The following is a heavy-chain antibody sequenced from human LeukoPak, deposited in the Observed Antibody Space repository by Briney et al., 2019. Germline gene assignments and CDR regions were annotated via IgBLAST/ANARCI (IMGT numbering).Heavy chain of an antibody. CDR1: GYTFTSYD. CDR3: ARAPRSGGQWLGGSYYFDY. J-gene: IGHJ4*02. Sequence: ASVNVSCKASGYTFTSYDINWVRQATGQGLEWMGWMNPNSGNTGYAQKFQGRVTMTRNTSISTAYMELSSLRSEDTAVYYCARAPRSGGQWLGGSYYFDYWGQGTLVTVSS. V-gene: IGHV1-8*01. D-gene: IGHD6-19*01. CDR2: MNPNSGNT.